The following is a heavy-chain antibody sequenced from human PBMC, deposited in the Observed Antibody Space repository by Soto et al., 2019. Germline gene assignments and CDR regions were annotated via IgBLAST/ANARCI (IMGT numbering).Heavy chain of an antibody. CDR3: ALKVVTYYDN. J-gene: IGHJ4*02. V-gene: IGHV1-46*01. CDR1: GYSFTSTY. CDR2: INPAGGTT. D-gene: IGHD2-21*02. Sequence: QVQLVQSGAEVKKPGASVRISCRASGYSFTSTYVHWVRQAPGQGPEWMGIINPAGGTTYYAQKFQGRLTITSDTSTDTDFMDLNDLTSEDTAVYFCALKVVTYYDNWGQGTLLTVSS.